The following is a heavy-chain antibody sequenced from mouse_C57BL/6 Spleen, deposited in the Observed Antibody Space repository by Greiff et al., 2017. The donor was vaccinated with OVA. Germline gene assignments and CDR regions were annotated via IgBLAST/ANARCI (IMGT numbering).Heavy chain of an antibody. CDR2: ISYDGSN. Sequence: DVQLQESGPGLVKPSQSLSLTCSVTGYSITSGYYWNWIRQFPGNKLEWMGYISYDGSNNYNPSLKNRVSITRDTSQNQFFLKLNSVTTEDTATYYCARDQNYYGMEYFDVWGTGTTVTVSS. CDR1: GYSITSGYY. CDR3: ARDQNYYGMEYFDV. J-gene: IGHJ1*03. V-gene: IGHV3-6*01. D-gene: IGHD1-2*01.